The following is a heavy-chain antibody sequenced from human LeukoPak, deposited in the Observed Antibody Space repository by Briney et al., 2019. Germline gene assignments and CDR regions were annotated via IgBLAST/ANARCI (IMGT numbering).Heavy chain of an antibody. CDR1: GGSISSYY. CDR3: ARDRSRYDSSGYYVY. J-gene: IGHJ4*02. D-gene: IGHD3-22*01. CDR2: IYTSGST. V-gene: IGHV4-4*07. Sequence: PSETLPLTCTVSGGSISSYYWSWIRQPAGKGLEWIGRIYTSGSTNYNPSLKSRVTMSVDTSKNQFSLKLSSVTAADTAVYYCARDRSRYDSSGYYVYWGQGTLVTVSS.